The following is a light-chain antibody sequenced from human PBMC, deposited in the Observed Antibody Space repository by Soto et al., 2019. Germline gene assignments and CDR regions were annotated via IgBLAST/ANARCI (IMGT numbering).Light chain of an antibody. CDR2: GAS. Sequence: IVLTQSPGTLSLSPGDRATLSCRASQSVSSNLAWYQQKPGQAPRLLIYGASTRATGIPARFSGSGSGTEFTLTISSLEPEDFAVYYCQQRSNWPLTFGGGTKVDIK. CDR3: QQRSNWPLT. V-gene: IGKV3-11*01. J-gene: IGKJ4*01. CDR1: QSVSSN.